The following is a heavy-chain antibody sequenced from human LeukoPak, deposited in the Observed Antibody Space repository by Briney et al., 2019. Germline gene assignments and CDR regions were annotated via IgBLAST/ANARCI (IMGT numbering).Heavy chain of an antibody. V-gene: IGHV3-30*04. CDR1: GFTFSSYA. Sequence: GGSLRLSCAASGFTFSSYAMLWVRQAPGKGLEWVAVISYDGSNKYYADSVKGRFTISRDNSKNTLYLQMNSLRAEDTAVYYCASGLVGATLDYWGQGTLVTVSS. CDR3: ASGLVGATLDY. CDR2: ISYDGSNK. D-gene: IGHD1-26*01. J-gene: IGHJ4*02.